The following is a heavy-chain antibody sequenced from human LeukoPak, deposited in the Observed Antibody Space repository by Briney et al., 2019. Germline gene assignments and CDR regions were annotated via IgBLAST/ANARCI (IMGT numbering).Heavy chain of an antibody. Sequence: AGGSLRLSCAASGFTVSSNYMNWVSQAPGKGLEWVSVVSSGGSTYYADSVKGRFTISRDNSKNTLYLQMNSLRAEDTAVYYCARVVPRQYYFDYWGQGTLVTVSS. J-gene: IGHJ4*02. CDR3: ARVVPRQYYFDY. D-gene: IGHD5-24*01. CDR2: VSSGGST. V-gene: IGHV3-53*01. CDR1: GFTVSSNY.